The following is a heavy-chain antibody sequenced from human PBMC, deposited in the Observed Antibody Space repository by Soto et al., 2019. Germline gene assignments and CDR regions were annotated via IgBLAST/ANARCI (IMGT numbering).Heavy chain of an antibody. CDR3: ARDPFDYGDYYYGMDL. D-gene: IGHD4-17*01. CDR2: ISSSSSYI. Sequence: EVQLVESGGGLVKPGGSLRLSCAASGFTFSSYSMNWVRQAPGKGLEWVSSISSSSSYIYYADSVKGRFTISRDNAKNSLYLQMNSLRAEDTAVYYCARDPFDYGDYYYGMDLWGQGTTVTVSS. CDR1: GFTFSSYS. V-gene: IGHV3-21*01. J-gene: IGHJ6*02.